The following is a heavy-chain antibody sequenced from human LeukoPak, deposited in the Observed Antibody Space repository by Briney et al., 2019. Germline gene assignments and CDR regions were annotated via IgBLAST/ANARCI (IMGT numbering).Heavy chain of an antibody. CDR1: GFTFDDYS. CDR2: INKGGDRT. CDR3: AKDQLGIFTPFDY. D-gene: IGHD7-27*01. V-gene: IGHV3-43*01. J-gene: IGHJ4*02. Sequence: GGSLRLSCAASGFTFDDYSIHWVRQPPGKGLEWVSLINKGGDRTFYADSVEGRFTISRDNSKNTLYLQMNSLRAEDTAVYYCAKDQLGIFTPFDYWGQGTLVTVSS.